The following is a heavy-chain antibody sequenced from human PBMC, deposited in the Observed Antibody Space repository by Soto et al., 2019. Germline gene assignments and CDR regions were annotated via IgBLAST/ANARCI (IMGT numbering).Heavy chain of an antibody. V-gene: IGHV3-21*01. CDR3: ARDRYYGSGSTYYYYYMDV. CDR2: ISSSSSYI. J-gene: IGHJ6*03. CDR1: GFTFSSYS. Sequence: PGGSLRLSCAASGFTFSSYSMNWVRQAPGEGLEWVSSISSSSSYIYYADSVKGRFTISRDNAKNSLYLQMNSLRAEDTAVYYCARDRYYGSGSTYYYYYMDVWGKGTTVTLSS. D-gene: IGHD3-10*01.